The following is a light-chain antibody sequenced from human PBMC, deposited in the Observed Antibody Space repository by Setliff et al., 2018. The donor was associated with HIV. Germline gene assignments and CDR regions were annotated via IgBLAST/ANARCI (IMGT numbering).Light chain of an antibody. Sequence: QSALTQPASVSGFPGQSITISCTGTSSDVGNYDYVSWYQQHPGKAPKLMIYGVSNRPSEVSNRFSGSKSGNTASLTISGLQAEDEADYYCSSYTTSTTYVFGTGTKV. CDR3: SSYTTSTTYV. CDR1: SSDVGNYDY. V-gene: IGLV2-14*01. J-gene: IGLJ1*01. CDR2: GVS.